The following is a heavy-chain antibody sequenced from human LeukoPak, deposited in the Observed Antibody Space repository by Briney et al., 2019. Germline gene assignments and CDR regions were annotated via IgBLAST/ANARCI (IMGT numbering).Heavy chain of an antibody. Sequence: GGSLRLSCAASGFTFSDYYMSWIRQAPGKGLEWVSVIYSGGSTYYADSVKGRFTISRDNSKNTLYLQMNSLRAEDTAVYYCARDIPLLRYSGYDYTFYWGQGTLVTVSS. CDR3: ARDIPLLRYSGYDYTFY. CDR2: IYSGGST. CDR1: GFTFSDYY. V-gene: IGHV3-66*01. D-gene: IGHD5-12*01. J-gene: IGHJ4*02.